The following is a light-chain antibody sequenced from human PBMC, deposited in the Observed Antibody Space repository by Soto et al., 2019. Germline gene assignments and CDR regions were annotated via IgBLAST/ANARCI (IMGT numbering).Light chain of an antibody. CDR3: SSYTTSTTVV. CDR1: SSDIGAFNY. CDR2: EVS. Sequence: QSVLSQPASVSGSPGQSITISCTGSSSDIGAFNYVSWYQQLPGKAPRLVISEVSNRPSGVSNRFSGSKSGNTASLTISGLRAEDEDDYYCSSYTTSTTVVFGGGTKLTVL. J-gene: IGLJ2*01. V-gene: IGLV2-14*01.